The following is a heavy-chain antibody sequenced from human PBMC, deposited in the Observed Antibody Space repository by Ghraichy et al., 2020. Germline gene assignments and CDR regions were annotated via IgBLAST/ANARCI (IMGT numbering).Heavy chain of an antibody. CDR2: INPNSGGT. CDR1: GYSFTDYY. Sequence: ASVKVSCKASGYSFTDYYLHWVRQAPGQGLEWMGWINPNSGGTSSAQKFQGRVTMTRDTSITTAYMELSRLRSVDTALYFCARGGFSTGWYDGQGALEMWGQVTMVTVSS. D-gene: IGHD6-19*01. V-gene: IGHV1-2*02. J-gene: IGHJ3*02. CDR3: ARGGFSTGWYDGQGALEM.